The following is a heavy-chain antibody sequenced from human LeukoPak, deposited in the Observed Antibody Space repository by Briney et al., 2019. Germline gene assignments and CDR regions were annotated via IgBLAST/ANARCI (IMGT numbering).Heavy chain of an antibody. CDR3: AKDLGPTDSSSSLYSNWFDP. CDR2: ISYDGSNK. J-gene: IGHJ5*02. Sequence: SGGSLRLSRAASGFTFSSYAMHWVRQAPGKGLEWVAVISYDGSNKYYADSVKGRFTISRDNSKNTLYLQMNSLRAEDTAVYYCAKDLGPTDSSSSLYSNWFDPWGQGTLVTVSS. CDR1: GFTFSSYA. D-gene: IGHD6-6*01. V-gene: IGHV3-30-3*01.